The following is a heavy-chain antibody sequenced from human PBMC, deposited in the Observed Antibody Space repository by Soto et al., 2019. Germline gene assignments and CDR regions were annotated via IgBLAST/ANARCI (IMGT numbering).Heavy chain of an antibody. CDR3: ARGASGYYKAYNWFDP. CDR1: VGSIINADYY. J-gene: IGHJ5*02. D-gene: IGHD3-22*01. Sequence: SETLSLTCTFSVGSIINADYYWSWIRQPPGKGLEWIGYIYYSGSTYYNPSLKSRLNISIDTSKNHFSLKLSSVTAADTAVYYCARGASGYYKAYNWFDPWGQGTLVTVSS. V-gene: IGHV4-30-4*01. CDR2: IYYSGST.